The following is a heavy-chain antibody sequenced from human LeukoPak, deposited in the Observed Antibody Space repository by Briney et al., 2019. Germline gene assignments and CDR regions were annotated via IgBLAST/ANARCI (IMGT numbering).Heavy chain of an antibody. J-gene: IGHJ6*03. V-gene: IGHV1-69*13. Sequence: SVKVSCKASGGTFTSYAISWVRQAPGQGIEWMGGIIPIFGTANYAQKFQGRVTITADESTSTAYMELSSLRSEDTAVYYCARSPMWFVRKLHSYYYMDVWGKGTTVTISS. D-gene: IGHD3-10*01. CDR2: IIPIFGTA. CDR3: ARSPMWFVRKLHSYYYMDV. CDR1: GGTFTSYA.